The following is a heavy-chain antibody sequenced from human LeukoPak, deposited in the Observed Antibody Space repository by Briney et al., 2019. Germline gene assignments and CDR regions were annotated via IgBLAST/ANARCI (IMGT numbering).Heavy chain of an antibody. D-gene: IGHD6-6*01. CDR2: INPNSGGT. J-gene: IGHJ4*02. CDR3: ARGNSSSSRWAIDY. Sequence: ASVKVSCKASGYTFTGYYMHWVRQAPGQGLEWMGWINPNSGGTNYAQKFQGWVTMTRDTSISTAYMELSRLRSDDTAVYCCARGNSSSSRWAIDYWGQGTLVTVSS. V-gene: IGHV1-2*04. CDR1: GYTFTGYY.